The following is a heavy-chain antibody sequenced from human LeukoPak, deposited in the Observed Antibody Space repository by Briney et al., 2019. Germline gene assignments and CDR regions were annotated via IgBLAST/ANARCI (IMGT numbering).Heavy chain of an antibody. CDR1: GFTFSTYT. D-gene: IGHD2-2*01. V-gene: IGHV3-21*01. CDR3: ARSNSSSTSSRYYYYYGMDV. J-gene: IGHJ6*02. Sequence: GGSLRLSCAASGFTFSTYTMNWVRQAPGKGLEWVSSISSSSSYIYYADSVKGRFTISRDNAKNSLYLQMNSLRAEDTAVYYCARSNSSSTSSRYYYYYGMDVWGQGTTVTVSS. CDR2: ISSSSSYI.